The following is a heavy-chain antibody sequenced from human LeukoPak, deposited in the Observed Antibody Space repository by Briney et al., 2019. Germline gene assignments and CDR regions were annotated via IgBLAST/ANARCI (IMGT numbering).Heavy chain of an antibody. CDR3: ARAGQQLGAFDI. D-gene: IGHD6-13*01. V-gene: IGHV4-30-2*01. J-gene: IGHJ3*02. Sequence: PSQTLSLTAAGSSGSISSGGYSWRWIRQPPGKGLEWIGNSYHSGNTYYNPSLKSRVTISVDRSKNQFSLKLSSVTAADTAVYYCARAGQQLGAFDIWGQGTMVTVSS. CDR2: SYHSGNT. CDR1: SGSISSGGYS.